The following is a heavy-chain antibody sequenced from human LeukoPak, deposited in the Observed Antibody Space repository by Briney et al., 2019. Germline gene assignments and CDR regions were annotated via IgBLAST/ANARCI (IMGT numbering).Heavy chain of an antibody. J-gene: IGHJ5*02. V-gene: IGHV4-34*01. Sequence: SETLSHTCAVYGGSFSGYYWSWIRQPPGKGLEWIGEINHSGSTNYNPSLKSRVTISVDTSKNQFSLKLSSVTAADTAVYYCAISIAVAANWFDPWGQGTLVTVSS. CDR3: AISIAVAANWFDP. D-gene: IGHD6-19*01. CDR1: GGSFSGYY. CDR2: INHSGST.